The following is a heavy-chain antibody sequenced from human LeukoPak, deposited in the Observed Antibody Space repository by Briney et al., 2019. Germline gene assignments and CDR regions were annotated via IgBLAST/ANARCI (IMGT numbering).Heavy chain of an antibody. CDR1: GFSFSSYE. Sequence: PGGSLRLSCEASGFSFSSYEMNWVRQAPGKGLEWVSSVSSSGGSLEYADSVRGRFTISRDDAKNSLYLQMKSPRAEDTAVYYCVRKNRVWEDHPGDRLDYWGQGTLVTVSS. D-gene: IGHD3-16*01. CDR3: VRKNRVWEDHPGDRLDY. CDR2: VSSSGGSL. V-gene: IGHV3-48*03. J-gene: IGHJ4*02.